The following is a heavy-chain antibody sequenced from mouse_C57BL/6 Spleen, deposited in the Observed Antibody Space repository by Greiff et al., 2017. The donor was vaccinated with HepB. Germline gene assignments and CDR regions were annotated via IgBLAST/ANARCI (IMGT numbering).Heavy chain of an antibody. V-gene: IGHV1-64*01. J-gene: IGHJ1*03. Sequence: QVQLQQPGAELVKPGASVKLSCKASGYTFTSYWMHWVKQRPGQGLEWIGMIHPNSGSTNYNEKFKSKATLTVDKSSSTAYMQLSSLTSEDSAVYYCVTWGNYGYFDVWGTGTTVTVSS. CDR3: VTWGNYGYFDV. CDR2: IHPNSGST. D-gene: IGHD2-1*01. CDR1: GYTFTSYW.